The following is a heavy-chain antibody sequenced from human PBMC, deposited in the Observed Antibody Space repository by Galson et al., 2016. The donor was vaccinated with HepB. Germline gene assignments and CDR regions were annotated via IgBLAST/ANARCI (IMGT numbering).Heavy chain of an antibody. Sequence: LRLSCAASEFTFRNYAMTWVRQAPGKGLEWVSTISSTGYTYYADSVRGWFTISRDNPKNMLYLQMNSLRAEDTAVYYCAKDGFDFWSTYSASAFDYWGQGTLVAVSS. CDR1: EFTFRNYA. V-gene: IGHV3-23*01. CDR3: AKDGFDFWSTYSASAFDY. CDR2: ISSTGYT. J-gene: IGHJ4*02. D-gene: IGHD3-3*01.